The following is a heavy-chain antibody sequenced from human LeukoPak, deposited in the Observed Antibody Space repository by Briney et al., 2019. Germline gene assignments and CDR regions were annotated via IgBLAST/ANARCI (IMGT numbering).Heavy chain of an antibody. V-gene: IGHV5-51*01. Sequence: GQSLKISCKGSGYSFTTYWVAWVRQMPGKGLEWMGTIYPTDSETTYSPSFQGHVTISVDKSIGIAYLQWTSLKTSDTAIYYCARGVHENFDYWGQGTLVTVS. CDR3: ARGVHENFDY. D-gene: IGHD2-8*01. CDR2: IYPTDSET. CDR1: GYSFTTYW. J-gene: IGHJ4*02.